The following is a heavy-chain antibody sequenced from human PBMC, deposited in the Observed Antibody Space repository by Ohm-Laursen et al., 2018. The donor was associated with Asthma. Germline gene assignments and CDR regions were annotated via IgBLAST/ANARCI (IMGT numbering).Heavy chain of an antibody. D-gene: IGHD4-17*01. CDR1: GFTFSSYA. CDR2: ISGSGGST. Sequence: SLRLSCTASGFTFSSYAMSWVRQAPGKGLEWVSAISGSGGSTYYADSVKGRFTISRDNSKNTLYLQMNSLRAEDTAVYYCAKADYGDYVLSFDYWGQGTLVTVSS. CDR3: AKADYGDYVLSFDY. V-gene: IGHV3-23*01. J-gene: IGHJ4*02.